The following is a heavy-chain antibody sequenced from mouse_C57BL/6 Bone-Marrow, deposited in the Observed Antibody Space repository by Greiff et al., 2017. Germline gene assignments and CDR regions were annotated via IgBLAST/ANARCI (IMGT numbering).Heavy chain of an antibody. J-gene: IGHJ4*01. D-gene: IGHD1-1*01. CDR3: ARGTTVVTSYYAMDY. Sequence: VQLQQSGPELVKPGASVKISCKASGYTFTDYYINWVKQRPGQGLEWIGWIFPGSGSTYYNEKFKGKATLTVDKSSSTAYMLLSSLTSEDSAVYFCARGTTVVTSYYAMDYWGQGTSVTVSS. V-gene: IGHV1-75*01. CDR1: GYTFTDYY. CDR2: IFPGSGST.